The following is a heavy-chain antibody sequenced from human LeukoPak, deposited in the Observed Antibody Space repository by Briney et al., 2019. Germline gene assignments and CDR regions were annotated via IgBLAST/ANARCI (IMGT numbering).Heavy chain of an antibody. CDR3: ARDDGRCGCAH. Sequence: PGGSLTLSCAGSGFSVSNNYMSWVRQAPGKGLEWVSGISGGGTAHYADSVMGRFTVSRDNSKNTLHLQMNSLRAEDTAVYYCARDDGRCGCAHWGQGTLVTVSS. D-gene: IGHD2-21*01. CDR1: GFSVSNNY. J-gene: IGHJ4*02. V-gene: IGHV3-53*01. CDR2: ISGGGTA.